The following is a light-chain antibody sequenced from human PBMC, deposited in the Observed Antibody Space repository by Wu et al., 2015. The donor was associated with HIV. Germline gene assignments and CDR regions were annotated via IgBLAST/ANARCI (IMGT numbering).Light chain of an antibody. Sequence: EIVLTQSPGILSLSPGERATLSCRVSQTISSSCLAWYQQKPGQAPRLLIHGTSTRATGIADRFSGSGSGTDFTLTISRLEPEDFAVYYCQQSANSPWTFGQGTKVEMK. V-gene: IGKV3-20*01. CDR1: QTISSSC. CDR2: GTS. CDR3: QQSANSPWT. J-gene: IGKJ1*01.